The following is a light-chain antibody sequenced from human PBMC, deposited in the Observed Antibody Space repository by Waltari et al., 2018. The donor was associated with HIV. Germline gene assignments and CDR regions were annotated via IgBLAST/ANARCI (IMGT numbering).Light chain of an antibody. CDR2: WAS. V-gene: IGKV4-1*01. J-gene: IGKJ3*01. CDR1: QSVLHSSNKKNY. CDR3: QPYYSNDPLT. Sequence: DIVMTQSPDSLTVSLGERATINCKSSQSVLHSSNKKNYLAWYQQKPGQPPRLLINWASSRGSGVPDRIGGGGSGTEFTLTIGSVQAENATVYYCQPYYSNDPLTIGPGTRV.